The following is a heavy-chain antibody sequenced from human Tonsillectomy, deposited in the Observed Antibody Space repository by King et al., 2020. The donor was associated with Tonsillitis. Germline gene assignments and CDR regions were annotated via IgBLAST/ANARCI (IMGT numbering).Heavy chain of an antibody. CDR1: GGSFSGFY. Sequence: VQLQQWGAGLLKPSETLSLTCGVYGGSFSGFYWSWIRQPPGKGLEWIGEFHHTRTANYNPSLRSRVTISIETSNQLSLKLTPVTAADTAVYYCAFRWGSLIYWGQGTLVTVSS. V-gene: IGHV4-34*01. CDR2: FHHTRTA. D-gene: IGHD7-27*01. CDR3: AFRWGSLIY. J-gene: IGHJ4*02.